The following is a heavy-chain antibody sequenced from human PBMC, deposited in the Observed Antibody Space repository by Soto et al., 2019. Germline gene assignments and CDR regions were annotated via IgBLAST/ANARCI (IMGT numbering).Heavy chain of an antibody. CDR3: TTYHGDYNFDH. Sequence: QVQLVQSGVEVKKPGASVKVSCKVSGYTLNEVAMHWVRQAPGKGLEWLGGFDPDEAETIYAQHFQGRVTMTEDTSTDTVYMELSSLRSEDTALYFCTTYHGDYNFDHWGQGTLVTVSS. J-gene: IGHJ5*02. CDR1: GYTLNEVA. CDR2: FDPDEAET. D-gene: IGHD4-17*01. V-gene: IGHV1-24*01.